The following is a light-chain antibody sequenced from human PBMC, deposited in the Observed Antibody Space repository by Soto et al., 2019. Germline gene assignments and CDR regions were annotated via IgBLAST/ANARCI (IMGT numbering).Light chain of an antibody. CDR2: DAS. Sequence: EIVLTQSPATLSLSPGERATLSCSASQSVSSYLAWYQHKPGQAPRLLIYDASNRATGIPARFSGSGSGTDFTLTISSLEPEDFAVYYCHQRSNWPPWTFGQGTKVEIK. V-gene: IGKV3-11*01. J-gene: IGKJ1*01. CDR1: QSVSSY. CDR3: HQRSNWPPWT.